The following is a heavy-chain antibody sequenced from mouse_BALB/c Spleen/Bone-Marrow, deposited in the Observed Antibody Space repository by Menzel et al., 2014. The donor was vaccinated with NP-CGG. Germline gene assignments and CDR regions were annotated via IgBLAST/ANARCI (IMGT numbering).Heavy chain of an antibody. CDR3: ARQILRGFAY. Sequence: EVQLVESGGGLVKPGGSLKLSCAASGFAFSSYDMSWVRQTPEKRLEWVAYIGSGGGSTYYSDTVKGRFTISRDNAKNTLYLQMSSLKSEDTAMYYCARQILRGFAYWGQGTLVTVSA. J-gene: IGHJ3*01. CDR1: GFAFSSYD. V-gene: IGHV5-12-1*01. D-gene: IGHD1-1*01. CDR2: IGSGGGST.